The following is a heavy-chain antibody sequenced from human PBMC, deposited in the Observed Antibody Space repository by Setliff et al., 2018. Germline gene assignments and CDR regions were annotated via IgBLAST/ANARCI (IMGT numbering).Heavy chain of an antibody. D-gene: IGHD3-22*01. J-gene: IGHJ6*03. V-gene: IGHV1-69*05. CDR2: TIPMFGTT. CDR1: GGPFSSYG. CDR3: VREGVDSRSSTDYRYYMDV. Sequence: SVKVSCKASGGPFSSYGISWVRQAPGQGLEWMGGTIPMFGTTNYARKFQGRVTISTDESTSTAYMQLSSLGSEDTAVYYCVREGVDSRSSTDYRYYMDVWGKGTTVTVSS.